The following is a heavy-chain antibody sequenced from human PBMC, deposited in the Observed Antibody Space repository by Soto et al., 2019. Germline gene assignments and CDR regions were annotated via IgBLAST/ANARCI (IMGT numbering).Heavy chain of an antibody. Sequence: QVQLVESGGGVVQPGRSLRLSCAASGFTFSSYGMHWVRQAPGKGLEWVAVIWYDGSNKYYADSVKGRFTISRDNSKNTLYLQMNSLSAEDTAVYYCSRAAVAGCFDYWGQGTLVTVSS. V-gene: IGHV3-33*01. CDR3: SRAAVAGCFDY. D-gene: IGHD6-19*01. CDR1: GFTFSSYG. CDR2: IWYDGSNK. J-gene: IGHJ4*02.